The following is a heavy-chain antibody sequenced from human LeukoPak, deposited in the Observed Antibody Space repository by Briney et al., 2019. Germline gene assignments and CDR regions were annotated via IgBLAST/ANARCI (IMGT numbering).Heavy chain of an antibody. CDR1: GLTLSNYG. J-gene: IGHJ4*02. Sequence: GGSLRLSCAVSGLTLSNYGMSWVSPAPGKGLEWVAAISGSAGGTYYADFVKGRFTLSRDNATHPLYLQSNNLRAEDPAVSLRAKRGVVIRVILVGFYKEAYYFDFWGQGALVTVSS. CDR2: ISGSAGGT. V-gene: IGHV3-23*01. D-gene: IGHD3-10*01. CDR3: AKRGVVIRVILVGFYKEAYYFDF.